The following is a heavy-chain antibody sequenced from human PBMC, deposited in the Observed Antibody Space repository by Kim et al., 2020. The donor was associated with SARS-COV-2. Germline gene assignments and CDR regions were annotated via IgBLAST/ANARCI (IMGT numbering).Heavy chain of an antibody. CDR1: GFTFSSYA. CDR3: ARSNWNYASYYYYYMDV. Sequence: GGSLRLSCAASGFTFSSYAMHWVRQAPGKGLEWVAVISYDGSNKYYADSVKGRFTISRDNSKNTLYLQMNSLRAEDTAVYYCARSNWNYASYYYYYMDVWGKGTTVTVSS. D-gene: IGHD1-7*01. J-gene: IGHJ6*03. CDR2: ISYDGSNK. V-gene: IGHV3-30-3*01.